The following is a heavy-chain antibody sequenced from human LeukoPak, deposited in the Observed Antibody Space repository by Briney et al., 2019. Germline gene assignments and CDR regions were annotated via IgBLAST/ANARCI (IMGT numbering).Heavy chain of an antibody. D-gene: IGHD6-13*01. Sequence: ASVKVSCKASGYTFTSYGISWVRQAPGQGLEWMGWISAYNGNTNYAQKLQGRVTMTTDTSTSTAYMELRSLRSDDTAVYYCATVWGIAAAGTFDYWGQGTLVTVSS. CDR2: ISAYNGNT. J-gene: IGHJ4*02. V-gene: IGHV1-18*01. CDR3: ATVWGIAAAGTFDY. CDR1: GYTFTSYG.